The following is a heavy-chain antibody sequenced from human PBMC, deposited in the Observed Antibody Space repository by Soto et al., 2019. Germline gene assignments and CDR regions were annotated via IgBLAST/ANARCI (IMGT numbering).Heavy chain of an antibody. V-gene: IGHV3-21*01. CDR1: GFTFSSYS. CDR2: ISSSSSYI. CDR3: ARGRGGAYYFDY. Sequence: PGGSLRLSCAASGFTFSSYSMNWVRQAPGKGLEWVSSISSSSSYIYYADSVKGRFTISRDNAKNSLYLQMNSLRAEDTAVYYCARGRGGAYYFDYWGQGTLVTVSS. J-gene: IGHJ4*02.